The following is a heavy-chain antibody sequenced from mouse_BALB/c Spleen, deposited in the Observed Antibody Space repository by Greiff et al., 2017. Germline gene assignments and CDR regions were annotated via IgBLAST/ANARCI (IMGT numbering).Heavy chain of an antibody. D-gene: IGHD1-1*01. Sequence: VQLQQSGAELVRPGSSVKISCKASGYAFSSYWMNWVKQRPGQGLEWIGQIYPGDGDTNYNGKFKGKATLTADKSSSTAYMQLSSLTSEDSAVYFCARSGGSSYARYFDYWGQGTTLTVSS. CDR1: GYAFSSYW. CDR3: ARSGGSSYARYFDY. CDR2: IYPGDGDT. J-gene: IGHJ2*01. V-gene: IGHV1-80*01.